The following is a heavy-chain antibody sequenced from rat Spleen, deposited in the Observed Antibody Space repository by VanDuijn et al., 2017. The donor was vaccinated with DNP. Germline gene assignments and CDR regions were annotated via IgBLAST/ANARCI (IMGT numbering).Heavy chain of an antibody. Sequence: EVQLQESGSGLVKPSQSLSLTCSVTGYSITSNYWGWIRKFPGNKLEYIGDISYSGGINYNPSLKSRISITRDTSKNHFFLNLNSVTTEDTATYYCARWTRYFDYWGQGVMVTVSS. CDR3: ARWTRYFDY. CDR1: GYSITSNY. D-gene: IGHD1-7*01. CDR2: ISYSGGI. J-gene: IGHJ2*01. V-gene: IGHV3-1*01.